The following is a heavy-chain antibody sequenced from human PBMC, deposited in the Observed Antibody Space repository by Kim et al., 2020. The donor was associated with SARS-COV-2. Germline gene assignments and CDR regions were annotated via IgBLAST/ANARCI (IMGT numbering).Heavy chain of an antibody. Sequence: GGSLRLSCAASGFTFSSYWMHWVRQAPGKGLVWVSRINSDGSSTSYADSVKGRFTISRDNAKNTLYLQMNSLRAEDTAVYYCARGGDGYNFGWFDPWGQGTLVTVSS. CDR1: GFTFSSYW. V-gene: IGHV3-74*01. J-gene: IGHJ5*02. CDR3: ARGGDGYNFGWFDP. CDR2: INSDGSST. D-gene: IGHD5-12*01.